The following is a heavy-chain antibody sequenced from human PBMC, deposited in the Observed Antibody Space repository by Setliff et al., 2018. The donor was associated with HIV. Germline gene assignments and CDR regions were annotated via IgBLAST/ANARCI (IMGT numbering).Heavy chain of an antibody. J-gene: IGHJ6*02. D-gene: IGHD3-3*01. CDR1: GGSISSYY. V-gene: IGHV4-4*09. Sequence: KTSETLSLTCTVSGGSISSYYWSWIRQPPGKGLEWIGYIYNSASTSYNPSLKSRVTISVDTSKNQFSLKLTSVTAADTAVYYCARGVGGYYPYYYYGMDVWGQGTTVTVSS. CDR3: ARGVGGYYPYYYYGMDV. CDR2: IYNSAST.